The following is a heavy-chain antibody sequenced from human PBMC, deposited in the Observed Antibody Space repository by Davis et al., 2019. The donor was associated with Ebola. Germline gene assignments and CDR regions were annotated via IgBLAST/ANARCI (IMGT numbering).Heavy chain of an antibody. CDR2: INSDGSST. D-gene: IGHD6-19*01. J-gene: IGHJ6*02. CDR3: AREVSGWYGIGYYYYYGMDV. Sequence: GESLKISCAASGFTFSSYWMHWVRQAPGKGLVWVSRINSDGSSTSYADSVKGRFTISRDNAKNSLYLQMNSLRAEDTAVYYCAREVSGWYGIGYYYYYGMDVWGQGTTVTVSS. CDR1: GFTFSSYW. V-gene: IGHV3-74*01.